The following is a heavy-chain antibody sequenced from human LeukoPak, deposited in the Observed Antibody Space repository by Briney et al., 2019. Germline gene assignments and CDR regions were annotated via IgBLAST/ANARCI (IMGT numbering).Heavy chain of an antibody. J-gene: IGHJ4*02. V-gene: IGHV3-48*03. D-gene: IGHD3-10*01. CDR1: GFSVNTYE. Sequence: GGSLRLSCAASGFSVNTYEMNWVRQAPGKGLECVSYISSSGTTISYADSVEGRFTISRDNAKNSLYLEMNSLRVEDTAVYYCARGRPEFFGSGTYLNDWGQGTLVTVSS. CDR2: ISSSGTTI. CDR3: ARGRPEFFGSGTYLND.